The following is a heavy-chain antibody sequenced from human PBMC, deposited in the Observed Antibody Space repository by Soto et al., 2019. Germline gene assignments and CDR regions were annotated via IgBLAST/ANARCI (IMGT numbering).Heavy chain of an antibody. D-gene: IGHD4-17*01. CDR3: AKTASMTIRDGFDH. CDR2: ISGSGSNP. J-gene: IGHJ4*02. Sequence: EVQVLESGGGLVQPGGSLRLSCAASGFTFSSYAMSWVRQAPGQALEWVSAISGSGSNPYYADSVKGRFTISRDNSKNTLYLQMTSLRAEDTALYYCAKTASMTIRDGFDHWGQGTLVTVSS. V-gene: IGHV3-23*01. CDR1: GFTFSSYA.